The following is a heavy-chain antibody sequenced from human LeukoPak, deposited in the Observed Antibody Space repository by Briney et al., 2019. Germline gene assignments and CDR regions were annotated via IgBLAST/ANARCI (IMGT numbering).Heavy chain of an antibody. V-gene: IGHV3-33*01. CDR3: ARGGYCSSTSCAPYCYYGMDV. J-gene: IGHJ6*02. D-gene: IGHD2-2*01. CDR2: IWYDGSNK. CDR1: GFTFSSYG. Sequence: GGSLRLSCAASGFTFSSYGMHWVRQAPGKGLEWVAVIWYDGSNKYYADSVKGRFTISRDNSKNTLYLQMNSLRAEDTAVYYCARGGYCSSTSCAPYCYYGMDVWGQGTTVTVSS.